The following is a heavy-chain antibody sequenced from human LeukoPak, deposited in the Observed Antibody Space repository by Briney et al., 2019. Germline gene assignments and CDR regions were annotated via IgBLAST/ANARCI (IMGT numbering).Heavy chain of an antibody. D-gene: IGHD6-19*01. CDR3: TRGTVGGKGAPYYYGMDV. CDR1: GFTFSNFG. J-gene: IGHJ6*02. Sequence: GGSLRLSCAASGFTFSNFGMHWVRQAPGKGLEWVAVISYDGSDKYSADSVKGRFTISRDNSRNTLYLQMNSLRAEDTAVYFCTRGTVGGKGAPYYYGMDVWGRGTTVTVSS. V-gene: IGHV3-30*03. CDR2: ISYDGSDK.